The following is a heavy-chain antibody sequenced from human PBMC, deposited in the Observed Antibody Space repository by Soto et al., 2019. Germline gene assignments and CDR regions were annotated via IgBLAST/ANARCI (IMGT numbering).Heavy chain of an antibody. CDR3: ARSVFP. V-gene: IGHV3-64D*06. Sequence: GGSLRLSCSASGFTFGSIAMHWVHQAPGRGLEFVAALSSNGGSKYYADTVRGRFTASRDNSKDTMYLQMTSLRLEDTAVYYCARSVFPWGQGTLVTVSS. CDR1: GFTFGSIA. J-gene: IGHJ5*02. CDR2: LSSNGGSK.